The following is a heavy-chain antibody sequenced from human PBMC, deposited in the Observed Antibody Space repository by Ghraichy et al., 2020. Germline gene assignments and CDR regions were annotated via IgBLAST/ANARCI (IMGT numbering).Heavy chain of an antibody. CDR2: ISADGIT. V-gene: IGHV3-74*01. D-gene: IGHD3-3*01. CDR1: GFTFGTYW. CDR3: RRQHFGALVDY. Sequence: GGSLRLSCGASGFTFGTYWMRWVRQAPGKEMMWVARISADGITSYADSVKGRFTIFSDNARYMLNLKMNSLRDEDTAVYYCRRQHFGALVDYWGQGTLVTVSS. J-gene: IGHJ4*02.